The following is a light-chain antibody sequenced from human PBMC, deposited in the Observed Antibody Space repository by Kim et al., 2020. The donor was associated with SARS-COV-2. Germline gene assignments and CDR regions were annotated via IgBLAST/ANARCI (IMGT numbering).Light chain of an antibody. J-gene: IGLJ2*01. CDR2: YDS. CDR3: QVWENTLRT. CDR1: SIGRKS. V-gene: IGLV3-21*01. Sequence: SVAPGKTARITCGGNSIGRKSIHWYQHKPGQAPVLVIYYDSDRPPGVSERFSASNSGNTATLAISSVEPGDEADYYCQVWENTLRTFGGGTQLTVL.